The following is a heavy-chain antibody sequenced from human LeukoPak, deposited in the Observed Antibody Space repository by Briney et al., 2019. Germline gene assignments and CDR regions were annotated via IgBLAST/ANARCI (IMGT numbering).Heavy chain of an antibody. J-gene: IGHJ5*02. CDR3: ARHALRYFDWSTDNWFDP. CDR1: GFTFSSYW. V-gene: IGHV3-7*01. D-gene: IGHD3-9*01. Sequence: GGSLRLSCAVSGFTFSSYWMSWVRQAPGKGLEWVANIKQDGSEKYYVDSVKGRFTISRDNAKNSLYLQMNSLRAEDTAVYYCARHALRYFDWSTDNWFDPWGQGTLVTVSS. CDR2: IKQDGSEK.